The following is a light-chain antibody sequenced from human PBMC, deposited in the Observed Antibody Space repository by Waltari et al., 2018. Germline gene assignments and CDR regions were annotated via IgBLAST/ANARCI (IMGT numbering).Light chain of an antibody. CDR3: AAWDDSLNGL. J-gene: IGLJ3*02. CDR2: RDN. V-gene: IGLV1-44*01. Sequence: QSVLTQPPSASGAPGQRVTISCSGSSSNIGSKTVDWYQQLPGTAPKLLIYRDNQRPSGVPDRFSGSKSGTSASLAISGLQSDDEADYYCAAWDDSLNGLFGGGAKLTVL. CDR1: SSNIGSKT.